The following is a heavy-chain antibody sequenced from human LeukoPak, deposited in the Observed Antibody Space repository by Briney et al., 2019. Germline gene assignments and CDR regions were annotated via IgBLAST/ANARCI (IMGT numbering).Heavy chain of an antibody. Sequence: SETLSLTCAVSGGSFSGYYWSWIRQPPGKGLEWIGEINHSGSTNYNPSLKSRVTISVDTSKNQSSLRLSSVTAADTAVYYCLLNYDILTGYYTDYWGQGTLVTVSS. J-gene: IGHJ4*02. CDR2: INHSGST. D-gene: IGHD3-9*01. CDR1: GGSFSGYY. V-gene: IGHV4-34*01. CDR3: LLNYDILTGYYTDY.